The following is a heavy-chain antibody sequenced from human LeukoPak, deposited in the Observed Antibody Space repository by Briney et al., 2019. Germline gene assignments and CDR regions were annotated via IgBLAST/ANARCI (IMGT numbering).Heavy chain of an antibody. CDR1: GYTFTGYY. V-gene: IGHV1-2*02. CDR3: ARVVPAAIGPFPRPRGWFDP. CDR2: INPNSGGT. J-gene: IGHJ5*02. Sequence: ASVKVSCKASGYTFTGYYMHWVRQAPGQGLEWMGWINPNSGGTNYAQKFQGGVTMTRDTSISTAYMELSRLRSDDTAVYYCARVVPAAIGPFPRPRGWFDPWGQGTLVTVSS. D-gene: IGHD2-2*01.